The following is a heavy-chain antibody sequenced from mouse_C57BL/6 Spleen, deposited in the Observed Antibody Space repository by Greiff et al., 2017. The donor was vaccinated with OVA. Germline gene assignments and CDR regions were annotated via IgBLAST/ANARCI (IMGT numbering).Heavy chain of an antibody. CDR3: AREAGSNYYFDY. J-gene: IGHJ2*01. Sequence: EVKVVESGGGLVKPGGSLKLSCAASGFTFSDYGMHWVRQAPEKGLEWVAYISSGSSTIYYADTVKGRFTISRDNAKNTLFLQMTSLRSEDTAMYYCAREAGSNYYFDYWGQGTTLTVSS. D-gene: IGHD2-5*01. CDR2: ISSGSSTI. V-gene: IGHV5-17*01. CDR1: GFTFSDYG.